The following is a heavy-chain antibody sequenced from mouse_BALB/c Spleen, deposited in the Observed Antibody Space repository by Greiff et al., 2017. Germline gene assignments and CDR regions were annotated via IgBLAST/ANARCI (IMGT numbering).Heavy chain of an antibody. CDR1: GFNIKDTY. CDR2: IDPANGNT. V-gene: IGHV14-3*02. CDR3: ARGDGYLFAY. D-gene: IGHD2-3*01. J-gene: IGHJ3*01. Sequence: LVESGAELVKPGASVKLSCTASGFNIKDTYMHWVKQRPEQGLEWIGRIDPANGNTKYDPKFQGKATITADTSSNTAYLQLSSLTSEDTAVYYCARGDGYLFAYWGQGTLVTVSA.